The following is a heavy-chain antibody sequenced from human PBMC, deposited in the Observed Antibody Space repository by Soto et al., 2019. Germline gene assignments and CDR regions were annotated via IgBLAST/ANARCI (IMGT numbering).Heavy chain of an antibody. D-gene: IGHD6-19*01. CDR3: ARTIAVAGIGYYFDY. J-gene: IGHJ4*02. CDR2: ISTYSGNT. V-gene: IGHV1-18*04. CDR1: GYSFSTYA. Sequence: QVQLVQSGADVKKPGASVKVSCEASGYSFSTYAISWVQQAPGQGLEWLGRISTYSGNTNYAQILQGRVTLTTDTSTNTAFMELRSLRSDDTAVYYCARTIAVAGIGYYFDYWGQGTLVTVSS.